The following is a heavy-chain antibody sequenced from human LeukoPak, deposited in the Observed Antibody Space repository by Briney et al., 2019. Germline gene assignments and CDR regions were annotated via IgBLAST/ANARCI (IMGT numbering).Heavy chain of an antibody. CDR3: ATAQYYYGSGYAFDI. D-gene: IGHD3-10*01. CDR1: GYTLTELS. V-gene: IGHV1-24*01. CDR2: FDSEDCET. J-gene: IGHJ3*02. Sequence: ASVKVSCKVSGYTLTELSMHWLRQAPGKGLEWRVGFDSEDCETIDAQKFQGRVTMTEDTSTDTAYMELSSLRSEDTSVYYCATAQYYYGSGYAFDIWGQGTMVTVSS.